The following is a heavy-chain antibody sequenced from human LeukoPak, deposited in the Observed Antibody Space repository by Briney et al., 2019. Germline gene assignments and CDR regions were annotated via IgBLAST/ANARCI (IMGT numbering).Heavy chain of an antibody. CDR1: GGSISSGSYY. V-gene: IGHV4-61*02. CDR2: IYTSGST. J-gene: IGHJ6*03. Sequence: PSQTLSLTWTVSGGSISSGSYYWSWIRQPAGKGLEWIGRIYTSGSTNYNPSLKSRVTISVDTSKNQFSLKLSSVTAADTAVYYCARVKTYYDILTGPPTYYYMDVWGKGTTVTISS. CDR3: ARVKTYYDILTGPPTYYYMDV. D-gene: IGHD3-9*01.